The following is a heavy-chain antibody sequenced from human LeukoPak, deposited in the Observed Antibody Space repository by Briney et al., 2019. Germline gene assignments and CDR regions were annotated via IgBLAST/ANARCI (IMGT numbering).Heavy chain of an antibody. CDR2: IHHSGST. CDR3: ARYSHVDSIDY. CDR1: GYSISSGSY. Sequence: SETLSLTCTVSGYSISSGSYWDWIRQPPGKGLEWIGSIHHSGSTYYNSSLKSRVNISIDTSKNQFSLKLSSVTAADTAVYYCARYSHVDSIDYWGQGTLVTVSS. D-gene: IGHD3-22*01. J-gene: IGHJ4*02. V-gene: IGHV4-38-2*02.